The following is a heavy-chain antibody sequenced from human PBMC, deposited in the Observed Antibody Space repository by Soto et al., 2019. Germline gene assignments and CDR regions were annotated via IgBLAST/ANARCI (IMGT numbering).Heavy chain of an antibody. J-gene: IGHJ4*02. CDR3: ARGPGYYFDY. V-gene: IGHV3-64*01. CDR2: ISSSGGST. CDR1: GFTFSSYS. Sequence: GGSLRLSCAASGFTFSSYSMNWVRQAPGKGLEYVSAISSSGGSTYYANSVKGRFTISRDNSKNTLYLQMGSLRAEDMAVYYCARGPGYYFDYWGQGTLVTVSS.